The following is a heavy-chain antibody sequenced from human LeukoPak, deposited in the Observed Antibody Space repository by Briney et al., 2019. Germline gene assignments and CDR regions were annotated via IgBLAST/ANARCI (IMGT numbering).Heavy chain of an antibody. D-gene: IGHD6-25*01. CDR2: ISSSSSYI. CDR3: ARGPGAAFDY. J-gene: IGHJ4*02. V-gene: IGHV3-21*06. CDR1: GFTFSSYS. Sequence: GGSLRLSCAASGFTFSSYSMNWVRQAPGKGLEWVSSISSSSSYIYYADSVKGRFTISRDNAKNSLYLQMSSLRAEDTAVYYCARGPGAAFDYWGQGTLVTVSS.